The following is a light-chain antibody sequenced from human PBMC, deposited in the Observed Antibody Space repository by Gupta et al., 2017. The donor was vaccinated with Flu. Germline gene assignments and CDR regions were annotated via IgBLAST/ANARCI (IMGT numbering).Light chain of an antibody. V-gene: IGKV1-39*01. J-gene: IGKJ3*01. Sequence: DIQMTQSPSSLSASVGDRVTITCRASQSISSYLNWYQQKPGKAPKLLIYAASSLQSGVPSRFTGSGSGTDFTLTMSRLKPEHIATYDCQQSESTLSTFG. CDR2: AAS. CDR3: QQSESTLST. CDR1: QSISSY.